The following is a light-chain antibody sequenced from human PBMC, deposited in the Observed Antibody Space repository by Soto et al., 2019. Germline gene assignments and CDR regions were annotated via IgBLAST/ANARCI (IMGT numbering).Light chain of an antibody. J-gene: IGKJ1*01. Sequence: DIVMTQSPLSLPVTPGEPASISCRSSQSLLHSNGYNYLDWYLQKPGQSPQLLIYLGSNRASGVPDRFSGSGSGPDFTLKISRVEAEDVGVYYCMQALHTPWTFGQGTKVEIK. CDR3: MQALHTPWT. CDR2: LGS. V-gene: IGKV2-28*01. CDR1: QSLLHSNGYNY.